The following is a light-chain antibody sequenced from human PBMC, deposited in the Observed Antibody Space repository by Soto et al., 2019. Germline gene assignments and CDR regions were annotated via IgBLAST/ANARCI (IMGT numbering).Light chain of an antibody. CDR2: EVS. V-gene: IGLV2-14*01. J-gene: IGLJ1*01. CDR3: SSYKKFDTQV. CDR1: SSDIGGFHY. Sequence: LTQPGAVSGSPGQSITIACTGSSSDIGGFHYVSWYQQYPGKAPKLIIFEVSNRPSGVSHRFSGSKSGNTASLTISELQTEDEADYYCSSYKKFDTQVFGTGTKVTVL.